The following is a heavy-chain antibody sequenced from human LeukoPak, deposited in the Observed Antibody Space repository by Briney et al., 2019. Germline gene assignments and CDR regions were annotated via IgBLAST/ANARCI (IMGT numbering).Heavy chain of an antibody. V-gene: IGHV4-4*07. D-gene: IGHD2-21*02. J-gene: IGHJ4*02. CDR2: IYTSGST. Sequence: SETLSLTCTVSSGSISSYYWSWIRQPAGKGLEWIGRIYTSGSTNYNPSLKSRVTISVDRSKNQFSLKLSSVTAADTAVYYCARIPPRRYCGGDCYHDYWGQGTLVTVSS. CDR1: SGSISSYY. CDR3: ARIPPRRYCGGDCYHDY.